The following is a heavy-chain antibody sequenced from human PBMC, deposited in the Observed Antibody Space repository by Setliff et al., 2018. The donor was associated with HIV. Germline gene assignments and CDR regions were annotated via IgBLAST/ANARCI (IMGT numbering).Heavy chain of an antibody. D-gene: IGHD6-19*01. CDR3: ARGVHSGGSGWYNWYFDL. CDR1: GGTFSRHA. V-gene: IGHV1-69*06. Sequence: SVKVSCKASGGTFSRHAFSWVRQAPGQGLEWMGGIIPTFDTANYAQKFQGRVTITADKSTNTVYMELNSLRSEDTAKYYCARGVHSGGSGWYNWYFDLWGRGTLVTVSS. J-gene: IGHJ2*01. CDR2: IIPTFDTA.